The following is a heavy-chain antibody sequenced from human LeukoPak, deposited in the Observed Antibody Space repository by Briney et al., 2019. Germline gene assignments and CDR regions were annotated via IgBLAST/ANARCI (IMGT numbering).Heavy chain of an antibody. D-gene: IGHD2-2*01. CDR1: GYTFTSYD. V-gene: IGHV1-8*03. CDR3: ARGRFTYCSSTSCAHDAFDI. Sequence: AASVKVSCKASGYTFTSYDINWVRQATGQGLEWMGWMNPNSGNTGYAQKFQGRVTITRNTSIGTAYMELSSLRSEDTAVYYCARGRFTYCSSTSCAHDAFDIWGQGTMVTVSS. J-gene: IGHJ3*02. CDR2: MNPNSGNT.